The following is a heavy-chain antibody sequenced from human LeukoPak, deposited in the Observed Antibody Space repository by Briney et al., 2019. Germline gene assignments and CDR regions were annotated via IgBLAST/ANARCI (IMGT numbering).Heavy chain of an antibody. J-gene: IGHJ4*02. CDR1: GFMFSSYW. Sequence: GGSLRLSCAASGFMFSSYWMSWVRQAPGKGREWVGNIKQDGSEKYYVDSMKGRFTMSRDNAKNSLYLEMNSLRVEDTAVFYCARVGYSEGYYDNWGRGTLVTVSS. CDR2: IKQDGSEK. CDR3: ARVGYSEGYYDN. D-gene: IGHD2-21*01. V-gene: IGHV3-7*01.